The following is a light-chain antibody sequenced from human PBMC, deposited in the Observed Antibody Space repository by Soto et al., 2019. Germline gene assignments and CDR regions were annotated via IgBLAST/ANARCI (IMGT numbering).Light chain of an antibody. J-gene: IGKJ1*01. V-gene: IGKV3-20*01. CDR2: GAS. Sequence: EIVLTQSPDTLSLSPGERATLSCRASQSVSNNYLAWYQQKPGQAPRLLIYGASSRATGIPDRFSGGGSGTEFTLTISSLQPEDFAVYYCQQYNNWPPWTFGQGTKVDIK. CDR3: QQYNNWPPWT. CDR1: QSVSNNY.